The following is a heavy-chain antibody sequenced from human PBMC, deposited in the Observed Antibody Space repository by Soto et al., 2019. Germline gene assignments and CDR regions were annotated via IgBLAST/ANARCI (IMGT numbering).Heavy chain of an antibody. CDR3: ARGIQMWSQVYYGMDV. D-gene: IGHD2-21*01. Sequence: QVQLQESGPGVVKPSGTLSLTCGVYGGSISSDYWWAWVRQSPGRGLEWIGEIFHSGSTHYNPSLESRVTMSVDIVNNHFSLKLMSVTAADTAVYYCARGIQMWSQVYYGMDVWGQGTTVTVSS. CDR2: IFHSGST. CDR1: GGSISSDYW. V-gene: IGHV4-4*02. J-gene: IGHJ6*02.